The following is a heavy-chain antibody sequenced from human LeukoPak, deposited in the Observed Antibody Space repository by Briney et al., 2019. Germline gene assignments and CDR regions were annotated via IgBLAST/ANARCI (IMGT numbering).Heavy chain of an antibody. Sequence: SETLSLTCTVSGGSISSYYWSWIRQPPGKGLEWIGYIYYSGSTNYNPSLKSRVTISVDTSKNQFSLKLSSVTAADTAVYYCARLVWGESSWYRFYYYYYMDVWGKGTTVTISS. D-gene: IGHD6-13*01. CDR1: GGSISSYY. V-gene: IGHV4-59*12. J-gene: IGHJ6*03. CDR3: ARLVWGESSWYRFYYYYYMDV. CDR2: IYYSGST.